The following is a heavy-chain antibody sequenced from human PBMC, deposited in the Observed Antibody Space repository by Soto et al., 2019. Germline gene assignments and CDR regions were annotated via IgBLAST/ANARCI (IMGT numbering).Heavy chain of an antibody. CDR1: GYTFTSYC. Sequence: ASVKVSCKASGYTFTSYCISWVRQAPGQGLEWMGWISAYNGNTNYAQKLQGRVTMTTDTSTSTAYMELRSLRSDDTAVYYCATAVVRGLNAFDIWGQGTMVTVSS. CDR2: ISAYNGNT. CDR3: ATAVVRGLNAFDI. V-gene: IGHV1-18*04. D-gene: IGHD3-10*01. J-gene: IGHJ3*02.